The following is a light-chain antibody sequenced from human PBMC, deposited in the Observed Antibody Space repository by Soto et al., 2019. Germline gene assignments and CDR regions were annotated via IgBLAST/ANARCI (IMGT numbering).Light chain of an antibody. CDR2: GAS. V-gene: IGKV3-15*01. CDR3: QQYHNWPVT. Sequence: EIVMTQSPATLSVSPGERVTFSCRASQNVYNKLALYQHKPGQAPRLLISGASTGATGVPPRFSGSGSGTDFTLTVNSLQSEDIAVYYCQQYHNWPVTFGGGTKVDIK. CDR1: QNVYNK. J-gene: IGKJ4*01.